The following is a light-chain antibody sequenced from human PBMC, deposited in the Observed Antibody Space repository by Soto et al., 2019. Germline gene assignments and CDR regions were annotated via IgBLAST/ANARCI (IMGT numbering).Light chain of an antibody. CDR3: QQYKDWPT. Sequence: EIVMTQSPATLSVSPGERVTLSCRASQSVSSNLAWYQQKPGQAPRLLIYGASTRPTGMPARFSGSGSGTEFTLTISSLQSEDFAVYFCQQYKDWPTFGQGTRLEIK. J-gene: IGKJ5*01. CDR1: QSVSSN. CDR2: GAS. V-gene: IGKV3-15*01.